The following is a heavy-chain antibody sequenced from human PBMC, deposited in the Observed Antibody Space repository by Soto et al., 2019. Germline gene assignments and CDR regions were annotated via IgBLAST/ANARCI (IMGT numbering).Heavy chain of an antibody. Sequence: GESLKISCQGSGYSFTSYWIGWVRQMPGKGLEWMGIIYPGDSDTRYSPSLQGQVTISADKSISTAYLQWSSLKASDTAMYYCARQERDCSSTSCYGRYYYYYYMDVWGKGTTVTV. V-gene: IGHV5-51*01. CDR3: ARQERDCSSTSCYGRYYYYYYMDV. CDR1: GYSFTSYW. D-gene: IGHD2-2*01. CDR2: IYPGDSDT. J-gene: IGHJ6*03.